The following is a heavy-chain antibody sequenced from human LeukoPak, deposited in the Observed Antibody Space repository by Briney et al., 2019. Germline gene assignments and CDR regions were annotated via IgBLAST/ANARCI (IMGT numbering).Heavy chain of an antibody. Sequence: GESLKISCKGSGYSFSTYWIGWVRQMPGKGLEWMGIINPGDSDTTYSPSFQGQVTISADKSISTAYLQWSGLKASDTAMYYCARHPITRYYDSSGDSAAGPDYWGQGTLVTVSS. D-gene: IGHD3-22*01. CDR3: ARHPITRYYDSSGDSAAGPDY. CDR2: INPGDSDT. CDR1: GYSFSTYW. J-gene: IGHJ4*02. V-gene: IGHV5-51*01.